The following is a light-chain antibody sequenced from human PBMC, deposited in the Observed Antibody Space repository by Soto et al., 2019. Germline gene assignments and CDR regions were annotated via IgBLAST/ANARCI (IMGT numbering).Light chain of an antibody. V-gene: IGKV1-39*01. Sequence: DIQITQSPSSLSASVGDRVTITCRASQSISSYLNWYQQKPGKAPKVLIYAASSLQSGVPSRFSGRGSGTDFTLTISSLQPEDFATYYCQQSYSTPTFGQGTKVEIK. CDR1: QSISSY. CDR3: QQSYSTPT. J-gene: IGKJ1*01. CDR2: AAS.